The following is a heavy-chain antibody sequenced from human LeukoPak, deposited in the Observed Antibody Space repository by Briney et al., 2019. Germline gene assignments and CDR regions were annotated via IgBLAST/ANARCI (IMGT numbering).Heavy chain of an antibody. CDR3: ARISHCSGGSCYYFDY. Sequence: ASVKVSCKASGYTFTSYGISWVRQAPGQGLEWMGWISAYNGNTNYAQKLQGRVTMTTDTSTSAAYMELRSLRSDDTAVYYCARISHCSGGSCYYFDYWGQGTLVTVSS. V-gene: IGHV1-18*01. CDR2: ISAYNGNT. CDR1: GYTFTSYG. D-gene: IGHD2-15*01. J-gene: IGHJ4*02.